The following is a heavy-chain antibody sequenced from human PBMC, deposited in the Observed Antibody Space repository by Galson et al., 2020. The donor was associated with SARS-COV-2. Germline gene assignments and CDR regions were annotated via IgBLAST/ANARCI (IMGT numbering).Heavy chain of an antibody. V-gene: IGHV5-10-1*01. J-gene: IGHJ6*03. D-gene: IGHD2-2*01. Sequence: HGESLKISCKGSGYSFTSYWISWVRQMPGKGLEWMGRIDPSDSYTNYSPSFQGHVTISADKSISTAYLQWSSLKASDTAMYYCARHGEPPSSTSFYMDVWGKGTTVTVSS. CDR3: ARHGEPPSSTSFYMDV. CDR1: GYSFTSYW. CDR2: IDPSDSYT.